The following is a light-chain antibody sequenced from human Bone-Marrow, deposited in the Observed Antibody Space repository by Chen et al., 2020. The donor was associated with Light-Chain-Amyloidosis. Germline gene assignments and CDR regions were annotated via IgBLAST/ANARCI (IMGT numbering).Light chain of an antibody. CDR2: KDS. CDR3: QSADSSDLGV. J-gene: IGLJ3*02. V-gene: IGLV3-25*03. CDR1: ALPKQY. Sequence: SYELTQPPSVSVSPGQTARITCSGDALPKQYAYLYQQKPGQAPVLVIYKDSERPTGIPERFSGSSSGTTVTLTISGVQAEDEADYYCQSADSSDLGVFGGGTKLTVL.